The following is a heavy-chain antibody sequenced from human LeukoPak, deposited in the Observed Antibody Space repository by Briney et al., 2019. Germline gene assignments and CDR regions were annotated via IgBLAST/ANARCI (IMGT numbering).Heavy chain of an antibody. V-gene: IGHV3-30*04. CDR1: GFTFSSYI. J-gene: IGHJ4*02. CDR2: ISYDGTDK. Sequence: GGSLRLSCAASGFTFSSYIIHWVRQAPGKGLEWEAVISYDGTDKYYADSVKGRFTISRDNAKNSLYLQMNSLRAEDTAMYYCAKGALRYSSCYDYWGQGTPVTVSS. D-gene: IGHD6-25*01. CDR3: AKGALRYSSCYDY.